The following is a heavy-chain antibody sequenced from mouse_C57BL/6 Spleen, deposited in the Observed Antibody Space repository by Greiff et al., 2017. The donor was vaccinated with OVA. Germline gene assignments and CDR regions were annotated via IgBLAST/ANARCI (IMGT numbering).Heavy chain of an antibody. V-gene: IGHV1-69*01. D-gene: IGHD2-1*01. J-gene: IGHJ1*03. CDR2: IDPSDSYT. CDR3: AQSMVKKGGWYFDV. CDR1: GYTFTSYW. Sequence: QVQLQQPGAELVRPGSSVKLSCKASGYTFTSYWMHWVKQRPGQGLEWIGEIDPSDSYTNYNQKFKGKSTLTVDKSSSTAYMQLSSLTSEDSAVYYCAQSMVKKGGWYFDVWGTGTTVTVSS.